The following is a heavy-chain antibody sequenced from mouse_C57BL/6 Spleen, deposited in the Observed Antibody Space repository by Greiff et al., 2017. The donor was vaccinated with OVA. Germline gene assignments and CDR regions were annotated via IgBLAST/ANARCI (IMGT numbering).Heavy chain of an antibody. D-gene: IGHD1-1*01. CDR2: IWTGGGT. CDR1: GFSLTSYA. CDR3: ARGPPITTEGYFDV. Sequence: VKLMESGPGLVAPSQSLSITCTVSGFSLTSYAISWVRQPPGKGLEWLGVIWTGGGTNYNSALKSRLSISKDNSKSQVFLKMNSLQTDDTARYYCARGPPITTEGYFDVWGTGTTVTVSS. V-gene: IGHV2-9-1*01. J-gene: IGHJ1*03.